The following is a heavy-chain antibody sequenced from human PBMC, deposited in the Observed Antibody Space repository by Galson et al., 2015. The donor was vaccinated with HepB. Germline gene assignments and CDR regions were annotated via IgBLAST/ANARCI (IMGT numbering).Heavy chain of an antibody. CDR1: GFTFSSYG. J-gene: IGHJ6*03. CDR2: ISYDGSNK. CDR3: AKDAQLELPDYMDV. Sequence: SLRLSCAASGFTFSSYGMHWVRQAPGKGLEWVAVISYDGSNKYYADSVKGRFTISRDNSKNTLYLQMNSLRAEDTAVYYCAKDAQLELPDYMDVWGKGTTVTVSS. D-gene: IGHD1-7*01. V-gene: IGHV3-30*18.